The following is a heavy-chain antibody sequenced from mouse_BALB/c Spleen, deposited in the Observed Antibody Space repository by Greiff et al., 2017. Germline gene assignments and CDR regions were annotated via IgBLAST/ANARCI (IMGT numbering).Heavy chain of an antibody. CDR1: GFSLTSYG. CDR2: IWSGGST. V-gene: IGHV2-2*02. J-gene: IGHJ2*01. Sequence: VQLKQSGPGLVQPSQSLSITCTVSGFSLTSYGVHWVRQSPGKGLEWLGVIWSGGSTDYNAAFISRLSISKDNSKSQVFFKMNSLQANDTAIYYCAREGIYYYGSSYYFDYWGQGTTLTVSS. CDR3: AREGIYYYGSSYYFDY. D-gene: IGHD1-1*01.